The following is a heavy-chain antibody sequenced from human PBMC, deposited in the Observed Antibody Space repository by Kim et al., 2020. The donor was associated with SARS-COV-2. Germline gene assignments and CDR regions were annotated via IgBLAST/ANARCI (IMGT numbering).Heavy chain of an antibody. CDR1: GFTVSSNY. Sequence: GGSLRLSCAASGFTVSSNYMSLVRQAPGKGLEWVSVIYSGGSTYYADSVKGRFTISRDNSKNTLYLQMNSLRAEDTAVYYCARGYYDSSGYSETYYFDYWGQGTLVTVSS. V-gene: IGHV3-66*01. CDR3: ARGYYDSSGYSETYYFDY. J-gene: IGHJ4*02. D-gene: IGHD3-22*01. CDR2: IYSGGST.